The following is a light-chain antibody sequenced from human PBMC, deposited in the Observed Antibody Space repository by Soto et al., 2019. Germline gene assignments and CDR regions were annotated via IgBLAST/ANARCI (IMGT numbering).Light chain of an antibody. CDR2: DVN. CDR1: SSDVGGYNY. V-gene: IGLV2-11*01. Sequence: QSVLTQPRSVSGSPGQSVTISCTGTSSDVGGYNYVSWYQQHPGKAPKLMIYDVNNRPSGVPDRFSGSKSGNTASLTISGLQAEDEADYYGCSYAGTYTWVFGGGTKVTVL. CDR3: CSYAGTYTWV. J-gene: IGLJ3*02.